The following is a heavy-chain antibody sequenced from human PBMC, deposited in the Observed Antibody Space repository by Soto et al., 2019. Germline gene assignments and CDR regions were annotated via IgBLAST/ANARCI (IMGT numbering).Heavy chain of an antibody. V-gene: IGHV1-69*06. D-gene: IGHD1-26*01. CDR2: IIPIFGTA. CDR3: ARETRLDSGSVDWCDP. J-gene: IGHJ5*02. Sequence: QVQLVQSGAEVKKPGSSVKVSCKASGGTFSSYAISWVRQAPGQVLEWMGGIIPIFGTANYAQKFQGRVTITADKSTSTAYMKLSSLRSEDKAVYYCARETRLDSGSVDWCDPWGPGTLVTVSS. CDR1: GGTFSSYA.